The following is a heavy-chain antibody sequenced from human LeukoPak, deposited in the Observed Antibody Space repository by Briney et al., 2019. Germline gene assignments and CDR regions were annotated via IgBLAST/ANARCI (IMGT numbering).Heavy chain of an antibody. CDR2: ISAYNGNT. V-gene: IGHV1-18*01. J-gene: IGHJ6*03. Sequence: ASVKVSVKASGYTFTSYGISWVRQAPGQGLEWMGWISAYNGNTNYAQKLQGRVTMTTDTSTSTAYMELRSLRSDDTAVYYCARVRGYCSGGSCYSEGYYMDVWGKGTTVTVSS. D-gene: IGHD2-15*01. CDR3: ARVRGYCSGGSCYSEGYYMDV. CDR1: GYTFTSYG.